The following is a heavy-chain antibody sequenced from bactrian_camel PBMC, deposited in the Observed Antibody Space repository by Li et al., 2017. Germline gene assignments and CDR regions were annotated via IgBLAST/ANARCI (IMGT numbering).Heavy chain of an antibody. CDR2: LTTDGTT. J-gene: IGHJ4*01. V-gene: IGHV3S53*01. CDR1: GYVFNRCT. Sequence: HVQLVESGGGSVQAGGSLKLSCAASGYVFNRCTMGWVRQSPGKERQVISLLTTDGTTSYADYVQGRFTISKDNAKPTLYLDMNRLKSEDSAMYYCAADEGRCGDYVVARWLVKFRHRGQGTQVTVS. CDR3: AADEGRCGDYVVARWLVKFRH. D-gene: IGHD4*01.